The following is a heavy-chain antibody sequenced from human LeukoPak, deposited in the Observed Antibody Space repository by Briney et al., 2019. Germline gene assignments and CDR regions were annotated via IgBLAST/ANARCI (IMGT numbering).Heavy chain of an antibody. CDR3: ARAIYYDSSGYATFDY. Sequence: PSETLSLTCTVSGGSISSSSYYWGWIRQPPGKGLEWIGYIYYSGSTNYNPSLKSRVTISVDTSKNQFSLKLSSVTAADTAVYYCARAIYYDSSGYATFDYWGQGTLVTVSS. CDR1: GGSISSSSYY. D-gene: IGHD3-22*01. J-gene: IGHJ4*02. CDR2: IYYSGST. V-gene: IGHV4-61*05.